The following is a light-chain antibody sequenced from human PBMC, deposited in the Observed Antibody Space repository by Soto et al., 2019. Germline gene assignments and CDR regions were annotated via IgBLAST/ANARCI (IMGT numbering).Light chain of an antibody. CDR1: QGITNY. J-gene: IGKJ4*01. CDR2: DAS. Sequence: DIQMTQSPSSLSASVGERATISCQANQGITNYLDWYQQKPGKAPKLLIYDASNLETGVPSRFSGSGSGTEFTFTISNLQSEDSATYYCQQYDDLPRTFGGGTKVEI. V-gene: IGKV1-33*01. CDR3: QQYDDLPRT.